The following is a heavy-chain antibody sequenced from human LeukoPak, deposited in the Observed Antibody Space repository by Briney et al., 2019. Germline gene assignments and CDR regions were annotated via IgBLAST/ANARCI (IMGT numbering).Heavy chain of an antibody. J-gene: IGHJ5*02. CDR1: GGPHSRGEYY. CDR3: GKGKVVATNWLQL. V-gene: IGHV4-30-4*01. Sequence: SETESLMCGVSGGPHSRGEYYGTWIRQPPGKGLEWNGYIYYSVSTYYNPSLKSRRNISFDTTNSQFSLRQTSRTAAETAVYYCGKGKVVATNWLQLWGQGTLVTVSS. CDR2: IYYSVST. D-gene: IGHD1-26*01.